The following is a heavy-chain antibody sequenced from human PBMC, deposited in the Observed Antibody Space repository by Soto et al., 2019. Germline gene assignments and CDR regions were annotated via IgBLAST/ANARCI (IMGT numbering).Heavy chain of an antibody. Sequence: SETLSLTCTVSGGSISNYFCNWIRQPAGKGLEWIGRIDNSGSTNYNPSLKSRITMSADTSRNQFSLKLNSVTAADTAVYYCARGESGYTYGYTGDHWGQGTLVTVSS. CDR2: IDNSGST. V-gene: IGHV4-4*07. J-gene: IGHJ4*02. D-gene: IGHD5-18*01. CDR1: GGSISNYF. CDR3: ARGESGYTYGYTGDH.